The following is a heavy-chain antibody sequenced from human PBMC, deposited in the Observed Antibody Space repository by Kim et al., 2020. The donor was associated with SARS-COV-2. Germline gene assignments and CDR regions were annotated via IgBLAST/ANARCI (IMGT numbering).Heavy chain of an antibody. CDR2: ISYDGSNK. Sequence: GRSLRLSCAASGFTFSSYGMHWVRQAPGKGLEWVAVISYDGSNKYYADSVKGRFTISRDNSKNTLYLQMNSLRAEDTAVYYCAKEGVAVAFDYWGQGTLVTVSS. J-gene: IGHJ4*02. D-gene: IGHD6-19*01. CDR1: GFTFSSYG. V-gene: IGHV3-30*18. CDR3: AKEGVAVAFDY.